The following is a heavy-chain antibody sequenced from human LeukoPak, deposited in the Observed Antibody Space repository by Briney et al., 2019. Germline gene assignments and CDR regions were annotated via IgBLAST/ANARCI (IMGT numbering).Heavy chain of an antibody. CDR2: ISYDGSNK. CDR1: GFTFSSYG. J-gene: IGHJ4*02. V-gene: IGHV3-30*03. Sequence: GGSLRLSCAASGFTFSSYGMHWVRQAPGKGLEWVAVISYDGSNKYYADSVKGRFTISRDNSKNTLYLQMNSLRAEDTAVYYCARGSYDFWSGSPRRSIFDYWGQGTLVTVSS. CDR3: ARGSYDFWSGSPRRSIFDY. D-gene: IGHD3-3*01.